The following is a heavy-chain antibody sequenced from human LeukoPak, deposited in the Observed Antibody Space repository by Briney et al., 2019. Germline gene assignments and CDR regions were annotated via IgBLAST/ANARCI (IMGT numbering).Heavy chain of an antibody. D-gene: IGHD3-22*01. V-gene: IGHV1-18*01. CDR1: GYTFTSYG. J-gene: IGHJ4*02. CDR2: ISAYNGNT. CDR3: ARFYGGYYYDSSGYYYFDY. Sequence: GASVKVSCKASGYTFTSYGISWVRQAPGQGLEWMGWISAYNGNTNYAQKLQGRVTMTTDTSTSTAYMELRSLRSDDTAVYYCARFYGGYYYDSSGYYYFDYWGQGTLVTVSS.